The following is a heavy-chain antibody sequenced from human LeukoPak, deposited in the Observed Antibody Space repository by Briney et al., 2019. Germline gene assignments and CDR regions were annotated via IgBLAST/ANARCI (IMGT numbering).Heavy chain of an antibody. D-gene: IGHD4-17*01. CDR2: MYNSGST. CDR1: GGSISGYY. V-gene: IGHV4-59*01. J-gene: IGHJ4*02. CDR3: ARGIESYGDYGY. Sequence: PAETLSLTCTASGGSISGYYWSWIRQPPGKGLEWIAYMYNSGSTNYNPSLKSRVTISIDTSKNQFSLKLSSLTAADTAIYYCARGIESYGDYGYWGQGILVTVSS.